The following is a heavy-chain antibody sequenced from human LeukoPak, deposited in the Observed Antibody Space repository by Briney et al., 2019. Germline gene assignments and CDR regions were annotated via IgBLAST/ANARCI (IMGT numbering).Heavy chain of an antibody. J-gene: IGHJ4*02. D-gene: IGHD5-24*01. V-gene: IGHV4-59*01. CDR3: ARGDGYNYPLVDH. CDR1: GGSISSYY. CDR2: IYYSGST. Sequence: PSETLSLTCTVSGGSISSYYWSWIRQPPGKGLEWIGYIYYSGSTNYNPSLKSRVTISVDTSKNQFSLKLSSVTAADTAVYYCARGDGYNYPLVDHWGQGTLVTVSS.